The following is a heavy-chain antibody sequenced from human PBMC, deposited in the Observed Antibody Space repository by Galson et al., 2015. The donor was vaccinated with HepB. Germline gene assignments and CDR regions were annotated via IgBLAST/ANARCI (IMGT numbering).Heavy chain of an antibody. D-gene: IGHD6-13*01. CDR2: ISVHNGNT. CDR3: ARQVNPSIAAAGIDGNFFDY. V-gene: IGHV1-18*01. J-gene: IGHJ4*02. CDR1: GYTFSSYG. Sequence: SVKVSCKASGYTFSSYGITWVRQAPGQGLEWMGWISVHNGNTNYVQNLQGRVTMTTDTSTSTAYMELRSLRSDDTAVYYCARQVNPSIAAAGIDGNFFDYWGQGTLVTVSS.